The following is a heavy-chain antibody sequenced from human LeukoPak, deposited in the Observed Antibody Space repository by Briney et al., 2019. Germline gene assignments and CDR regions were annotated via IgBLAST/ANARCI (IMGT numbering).Heavy chain of an antibody. V-gene: IGHV3-23*01. CDR2: ISGSGVSI. CDR3: AKGYCTNGVCYKTFDY. J-gene: IGHJ4*02. D-gene: IGHD2-8*01. Sequence: GGSLRLSCAASGFTFSSYALSWVRQAPGKGLEWVSGISGSGVSIKYADSVKGRFTISRDNSKNTLYLQMNSLRAEDTAVYYCAKGYCTNGVCYKTFDYWGQGTLVTVSS. CDR1: GFTFSSYA.